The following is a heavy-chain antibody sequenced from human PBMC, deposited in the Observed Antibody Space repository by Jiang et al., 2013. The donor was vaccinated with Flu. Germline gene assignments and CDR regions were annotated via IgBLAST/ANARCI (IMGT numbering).Heavy chain of an antibody. CDR1: GGTFSSYA. V-gene: IGHV1-69*01. D-gene: IGHD2-15*01. CDR3: ARDREAYCSGGSCYILYY. J-gene: IGHJ4*02. CDR2: IIPIFGTA. Sequence: SSVKVSCKASGGTFSSYAISWVRQAPGQGLEWMGGIIPIFGTANYAQKFQGRVTITADESTSTAYMELSSLRSEDTAVYYCARDREAYCSGGSCYILYYWGQGTLVTVSS.